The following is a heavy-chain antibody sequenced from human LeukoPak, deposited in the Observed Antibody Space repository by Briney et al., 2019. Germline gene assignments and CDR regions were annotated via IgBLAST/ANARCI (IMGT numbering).Heavy chain of an antibody. J-gene: IGHJ4*02. CDR1: GGSISSYY. CDR2: IYYSGST. CDR3: ARGCSSTSCQIGSVLVY. D-gene: IGHD2-2*01. V-gene: IGHV4-59*01. Sequence: SETLSLTCTVSGGSISSYYWSWIRQPPEKGLEWIGYIYYSGSTNYDPSLKSRVTISVDTSKNQFSLKLSSVTAADTAVYYCARGCSSTSCQIGSVLVYWGQGTLVTVSS.